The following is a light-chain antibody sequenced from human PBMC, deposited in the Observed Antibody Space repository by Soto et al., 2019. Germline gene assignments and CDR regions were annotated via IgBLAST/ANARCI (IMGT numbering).Light chain of an antibody. CDR1: QNVANY. J-gene: IGKJ4*01. Sequence: EIVLTQSPATLSLSPGERATLSCRASQNVANYLDWYQQKPGQAPRLLIYESSNRATGIAARFSGSGSGTDFTLTISSLEPEDFAVYYCQQGSNWPPGLTFGGGTKVDIK. CDR2: ESS. CDR3: QQGSNWPPGLT. V-gene: IGKV3-11*01.